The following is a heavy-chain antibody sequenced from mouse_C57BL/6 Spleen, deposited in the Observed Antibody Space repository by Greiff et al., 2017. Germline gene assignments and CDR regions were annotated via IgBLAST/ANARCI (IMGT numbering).Heavy chain of an antibody. CDR2: INPNNGGT. CDR3: ARPYYYGSSYGYAY. V-gene: IGHV1-26*01. CDR1: GYTFTDYY. Sequence: VQLQQSGPELVKPGASVKISCKASGYTFTDYYMNWVKQSHGQSLEWIGDINPNNGGTSYNQKFKGKATLTVDKSSSTAYMELRSLTSEDSAVYYCARPYYYGSSYGYAYRGQGTLVTVSA. J-gene: IGHJ3*01. D-gene: IGHD1-1*01.